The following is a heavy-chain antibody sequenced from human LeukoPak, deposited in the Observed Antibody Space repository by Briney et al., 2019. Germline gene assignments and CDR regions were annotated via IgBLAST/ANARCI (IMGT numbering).Heavy chain of an antibody. CDR3: TRDVGELGDSDY. J-gene: IGHJ4*02. CDR1: GFTFGDYA. Sequence: PGGSLRLSCTASGFTFGDYAMSWFRQAPGKGLGWVGFIRIKAYGGTTEYAASVKGRFTISRDDSKSIAYLQMNSLKTEDTAVYYCTRDVGELGDSDYWGQGTLVTVSS. CDR2: IRIKAYGGTT. V-gene: IGHV3-49*03. D-gene: IGHD3-10*01.